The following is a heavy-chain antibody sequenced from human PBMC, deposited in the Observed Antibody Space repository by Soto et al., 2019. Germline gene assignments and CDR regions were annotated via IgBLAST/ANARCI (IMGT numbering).Heavy chain of an antibody. D-gene: IGHD2-2*01. Sequence: SETLSLICAVYGWSFSGYYWSWIRQPPGKGLEWIGEINHSGSTNYNPSRKSRGTISVDTYKNQFSLKLSSVTAADTAVYYCARGRYCSSTSCYLHYGMYVWGQGTTVTVSS. V-gene: IGHV4-34*01. CDR2: INHSGST. J-gene: IGHJ6*02. CDR1: GWSFSGYY. CDR3: ARGRYCSSTSCYLHYGMYV.